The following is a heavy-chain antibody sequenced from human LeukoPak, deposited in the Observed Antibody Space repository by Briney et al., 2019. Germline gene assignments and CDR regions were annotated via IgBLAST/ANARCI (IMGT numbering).Heavy chain of an antibody. CDR2: MYSRGDT. CDR3: ARDAPQVPAAGVLAS. D-gene: IGHD6-13*01. Sequence: GGSLRLSCVASGFTVGDNYMSWVRQAPGKGLEWVSVMYSRGDTYYANSVKGRFTFSRDISKNTLYLQMDGLRNEDTAMYYCARDAPQVPAAGVLASWGQGTLVIVSS. V-gene: IGHV3-53*01. J-gene: IGHJ5*02. CDR1: GFTVGDNY.